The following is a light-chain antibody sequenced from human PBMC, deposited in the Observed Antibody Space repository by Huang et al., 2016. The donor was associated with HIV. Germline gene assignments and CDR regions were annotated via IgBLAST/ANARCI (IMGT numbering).Light chain of an antibody. Sequence: DIQMTQSPFSVSASEGDTVTITCRASQDISIWLAWYQQKPREAPTLLIHSASILVSGVPSRFSGSGSGTKFSLAINGLRPDDFATYYCLQADISPRSFGQGTRLDIQ. CDR1: QDISIW. V-gene: IGKV1-12*01. CDR2: SAS. J-gene: IGKJ5*01. CDR3: LQADISPRS.